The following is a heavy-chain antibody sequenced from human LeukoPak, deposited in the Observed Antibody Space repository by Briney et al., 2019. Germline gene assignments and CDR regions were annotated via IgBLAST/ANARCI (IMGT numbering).Heavy chain of an antibody. Sequence: GESLKISCKGSGYSFTSYWIGWVRQMPGKGLEWMGIIYPGDSDTRYSPSFQGQVTISADKSISTAYLQWSSLKASDTAMYYCARAEALYYYYMDVWGKGTTVTVSS. J-gene: IGHJ6*03. CDR3: ARAEALYYYYMDV. V-gene: IGHV5-51*01. CDR1: GYSFTSYW. CDR2: IYPGDSDT. D-gene: IGHD3-16*02.